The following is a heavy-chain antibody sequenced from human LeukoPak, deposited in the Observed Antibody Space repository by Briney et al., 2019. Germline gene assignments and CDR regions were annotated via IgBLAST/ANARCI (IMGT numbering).Heavy chain of an antibody. D-gene: IGHD2-2*01. V-gene: IGHV4-61*02. CDR1: GGSISSGSYY. J-gene: IGHJ6*02. CDR2: IYTSGST. Sequence: TLSLTCTVSGGSISSGSYYWSWIRQPAGKGLEWIGRIYTSGSTNYNPSLKSRVTISVDTSKNQFSLKLSSVTAADTAVYYCARGTIGSCSSTSCPRGYYYYGMDVWGQGTTVTVSS. CDR3: ARGTIGSCSSTSCPRGYYYYGMDV.